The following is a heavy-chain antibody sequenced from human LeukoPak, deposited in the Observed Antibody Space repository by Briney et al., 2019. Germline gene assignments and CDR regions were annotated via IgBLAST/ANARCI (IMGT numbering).Heavy chain of an antibody. V-gene: IGHV1-24*01. D-gene: IGHD1-26*01. J-gene: IGHJ4*02. CDR3: ATNSGSYFLY. CDR2: FDPEDIET. CDR1: GYTLTELS. Sequence: ASVKVSCKVSGYTLTELSMHWVRQAPGRGLEWMGGFDPEDIETVYTQNLQGRVTMTDDTSTDTAYMELSSLRSVDTAIYYCATNSGSYFLYWGQGTLVTVSS.